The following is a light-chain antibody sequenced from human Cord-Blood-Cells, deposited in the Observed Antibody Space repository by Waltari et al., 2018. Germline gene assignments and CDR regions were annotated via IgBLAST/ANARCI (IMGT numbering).Light chain of an antibody. CDR2: EGS. CDR1: SSYVGSYNL. V-gene: IGLV2-23*01. J-gene: IGLJ1*01. CDR3: CSYAGSSTYV. Sequence: QSALTQPASVSGSPGQSITIPCTGTSSYVGSYNLVSWYQQHPGKAPQLMIYEGSKRPSGVSNRFSGSKSGNTASLTISGLQAEDEADYYCCSYAGSSTYVFGTGTKVTVL.